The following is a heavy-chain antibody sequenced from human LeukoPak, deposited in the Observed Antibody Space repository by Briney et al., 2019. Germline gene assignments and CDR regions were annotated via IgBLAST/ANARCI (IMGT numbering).Heavy chain of an antibody. J-gene: IGHJ4*02. CDR2: IKKDGSEK. V-gene: IGHV3-7*01. CDR3: ARGYQLLFPFDY. D-gene: IGHD2-2*01. Sequence: GGSLRLSCAASGLPFSTYWMSWVRKAPGKGLEWVANIKKDGSEKYYVDSVKGRFTISRDNSKNTLYLQMNSLRAEDTAVYYCARGYQLLFPFDYWGQGTLVTVSS. CDR1: GLPFSTYW.